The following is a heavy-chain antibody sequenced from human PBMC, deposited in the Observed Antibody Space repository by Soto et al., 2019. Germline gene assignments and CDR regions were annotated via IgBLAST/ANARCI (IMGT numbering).Heavy chain of an antibody. CDR2: ISAYNGNT. V-gene: IGHV1-18*04. CDR1: GYTFTSYG. CDR3: AREWYVAAAGTGDY. Sequence: ASVKVSCKASGYTFTSYGISWVGQAPGQGLEWMGWISAYNGNTNYAQKLQGRVTMTTDTSTSTAYMELRSLRSDDTAVYYCAREWYVAAAGTGDYWGQGTLVTVSS. J-gene: IGHJ4*02. D-gene: IGHD6-13*01.